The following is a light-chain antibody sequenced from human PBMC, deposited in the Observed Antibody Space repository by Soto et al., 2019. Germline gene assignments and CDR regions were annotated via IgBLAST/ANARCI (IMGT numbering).Light chain of an antibody. CDR2: WAS. Sequence: DIVMTQSPDSLTVSLGERATINCKSSQNILYSSNNKNFFAWYKQKPGQPPKLLISWASTRESGVPDRFRGSVSGTDFALTSTSLQAEDVSVYYCQQYYSSPITFGQGTRLEIK. CDR3: QQYYSSPIT. V-gene: IGKV4-1*01. CDR1: QNILYSSNNKNF. J-gene: IGKJ5*01.